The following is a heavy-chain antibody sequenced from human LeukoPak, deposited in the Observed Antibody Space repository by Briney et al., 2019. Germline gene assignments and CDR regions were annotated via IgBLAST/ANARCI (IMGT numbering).Heavy chain of an antibody. CDR3: ARDLGGSYYGRHDY. J-gene: IGHJ4*02. CDR1: GFTFSSYS. V-gene: IGHV3-21*01. CDR2: ISSSSSYI. D-gene: IGHD1-26*01. Sequence: GGSLRLSCAASGFTFSSYSTNWVRQAPGKGLEWVSSISSSSSYIYYADSVKGRFTISRDNAKNSLYLQMNSLRAEDTAVYYCARDLGGSYYGRHDYWGQGTLVTVSS.